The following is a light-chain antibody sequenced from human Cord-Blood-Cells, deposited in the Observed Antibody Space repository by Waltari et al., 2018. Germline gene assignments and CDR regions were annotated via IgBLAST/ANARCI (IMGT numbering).Light chain of an antibody. CDR2: AAS. CDR1: QGIRND. CDR3: LQDYSYPWT. Sequence: AIQMTQSPSSLSASVGGRVTITYRSRQGIRNDLGWYQQKPGKAPKLLIYAASSLQSGVPARFSGSGSGTDFTLTISSLQPEDVATYYCLQDYSYPWTFGQGTKVEIK. J-gene: IGKJ1*01. V-gene: IGKV1-6*01.